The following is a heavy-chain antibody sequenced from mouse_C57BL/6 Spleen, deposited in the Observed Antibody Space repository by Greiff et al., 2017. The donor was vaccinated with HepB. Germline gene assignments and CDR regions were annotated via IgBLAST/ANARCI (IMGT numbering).Heavy chain of an antibody. V-gene: IGHV6-3*01. J-gene: IGHJ1*03. CDR1: GFTFSNYW. CDR2: IRLKSDNYAT. CDR3: TNDGSMFYWYFGV. Sequence: EVKLVESGGGLVQPGGSMKLSCVASGFTFSNYWMNWVRQSPEKGLEWVAQIRLKSDNYATHYAESVKGRFTISRDDSKSSVYLQKNNLRAEDTGIYYWTNDGSMFYWYFGVWGTGTTVTVSS. D-gene: IGHD1-1*01.